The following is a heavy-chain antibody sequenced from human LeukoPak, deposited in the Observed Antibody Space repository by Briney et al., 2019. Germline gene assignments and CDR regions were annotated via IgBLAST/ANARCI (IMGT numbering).Heavy chain of an antibody. CDR2: INTDGTNS. J-gene: IGHJ3*01. CDR3: VKAVNFAGTRYYYVG. D-gene: IGHD3-22*01. V-gene: IGHV3-64D*09. CDR1: GFTFSSHP. Sequence: GGSLRPSCSASGFTFSSHPMHWVRQAPGKGLEFVSAINTDGTNSYYADSLRGRFTVSRDNPKSTLYLQMSSLRPDDTAVYYCVKAVNFAGTRYYYVGWGQGTMVTVSS.